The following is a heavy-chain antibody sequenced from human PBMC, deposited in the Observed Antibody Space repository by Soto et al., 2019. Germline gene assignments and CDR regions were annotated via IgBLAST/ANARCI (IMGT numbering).Heavy chain of an antibody. CDR3: ARASYYYASGGENGMDV. J-gene: IGHJ6*02. D-gene: IGHD3-10*01. CDR1: GFTFSSFG. V-gene: IGHV3-33*01. CDR2: IWYDGSDK. Sequence: QVQLVESGGGVVQPGRSLRLSCAASGFTFSSFGMHWVRQAPGKGLEWVSVIWYDGSDKYYVDSVKGRFTVSRDNSMNTLYLQMNSLRAEDTAVYYCARASYYYASGGENGMDVWGQGTTVTVSS.